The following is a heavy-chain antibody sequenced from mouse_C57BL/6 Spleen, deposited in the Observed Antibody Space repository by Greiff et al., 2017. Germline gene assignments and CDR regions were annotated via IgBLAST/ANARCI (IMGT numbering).Heavy chain of an antibody. D-gene: IGHD1-1*01. CDR3: ARHYYGSSYWYFDV. CDR2: IDPEDGET. J-gene: IGHJ1*03. Sequence: VQLQQSGAELVKPGASVKLSCTASGFNIKDYYMHWVKQRTEQGLEWIGRIDPEDGETKYAPKFQGKATITADTSSNTAYLQLRSLTSKDTAVYYCARHYYGSSYWYFDVWGTGTTVTVSS. V-gene: IGHV14-2*01. CDR1: GFNIKDYY.